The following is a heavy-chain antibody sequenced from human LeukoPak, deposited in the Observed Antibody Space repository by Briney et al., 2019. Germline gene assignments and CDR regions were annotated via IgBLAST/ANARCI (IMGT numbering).Heavy chain of an antibody. J-gene: IGHJ6*02. V-gene: IGHV3-7*01. CDR3: ARDRPTPYYDFWSGYYISQYYYYGMDV. Sequence: GGSLRLSCAASGFTVSSNYMSWVRQAPGKGLEWVANIKQDGSEKYYVDSVKGRFTISRDNAKNSLYLQMNSLRAEDTAVYYCARDRPTPYYDFWSGYYISQYYYYGMDVWGQGTTVTVSS. CDR1: GFTVSSNY. CDR2: IKQDGSEK. D-gene: IGHD3-3*01.